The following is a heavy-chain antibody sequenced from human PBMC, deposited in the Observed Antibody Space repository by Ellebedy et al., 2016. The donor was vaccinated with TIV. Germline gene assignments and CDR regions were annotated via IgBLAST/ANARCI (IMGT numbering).Heavy chain of an antibody. D-gene: IGHD3-16*01. CDR1: GFTFSSYA. CDR3: ATSWGYADFDY. V-gene: IGHV3-30*09. CDR2: IAYDESQK. J-gene: IGHJ4*02. Sequence: GESLKISCAASGFTFSSYAMHWVRRAPGKGLEWVAAIAYDESQKYFADSVKGCFAISRDNSKNTLFLEMDSLETEDTAVYYCATSWGYADFDYWGQGTLVTVSA.